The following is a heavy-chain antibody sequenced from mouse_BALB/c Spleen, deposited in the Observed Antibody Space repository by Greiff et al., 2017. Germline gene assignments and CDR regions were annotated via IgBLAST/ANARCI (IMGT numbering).Heavy chain of an antibody. CDR1: GFTFSSYA. D-gene: IGHD2-1*01. V-gene: IGHV5-9-4*01. CDR2: ISSGGSYT. Sequence: VQLVESGGGLVKPGGSLKLSCAASGFTFSSYAMSWVRQSPEKRLEWVAEISSGGSYTYYPDTVTGRFTISRDNAKNTLYLEMSSLRSEDTAMYYCARGYGNYGLDYWGQGTTLTVSS. CDR3: ARGYGNYGLDY. J-gene: IGHJ2*01.